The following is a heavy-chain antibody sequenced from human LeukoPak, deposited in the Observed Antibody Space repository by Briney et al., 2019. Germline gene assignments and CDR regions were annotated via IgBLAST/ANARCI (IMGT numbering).Heavy chain of an antibody. CDR1: EFSVSTNY. V-gene: IGHV3-20*04. D-gene: IGHD1-26*01. Sequence: PGGSLRLSCAASEFSVSTNYMSWVRQAPGKGLEWVSGINWNGGSTGYADSVKGRFTISRDNAKNSLYLQMNSLRAEDTALYYCARSGSYARGDYWGQGTLVTVSS. CDR3: ARSGSYARGDY. CDR2: INWNGGST. J-gene: IGHJ4*02.